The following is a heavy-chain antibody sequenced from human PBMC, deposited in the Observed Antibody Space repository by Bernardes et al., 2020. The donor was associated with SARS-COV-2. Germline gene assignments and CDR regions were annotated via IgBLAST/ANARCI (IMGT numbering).Heavy chain of an antibody. CDR2: ISGSGGNT. Sequence: GGSLRLSRAASGFTFSTYAMSWVRQAPGKGMERVSTISGSGGNTYYADSVKGRFTISRDNSKNTLNLQMNGLRDDDTAVYYCAKGTGHDFWSGYLFEYWGQGTLVTVSSASPTSPKVFPLSLCSTQPDGIYGMDVWGQGTTVTVSS. CDR3: AKGTGHDFWSGYLFEYWGQGTLVTVSSASPTSPKVFPLSLCSTQPDGIYGMDV. V-gene: IGHV3-23*01. D-gene: IGHD3-3*01. J-gene: IGHJ6*02. CDR1: GFTFSTYA.